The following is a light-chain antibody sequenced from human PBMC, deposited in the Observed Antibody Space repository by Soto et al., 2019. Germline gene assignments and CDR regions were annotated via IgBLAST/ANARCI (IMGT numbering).Light chain of an antibody. CDR3: IAYTVSRTYV. V-gene: IGLV2-14*03. CDR2: NVY. Sequence: QSALTQPASVSGSPGQSITISCTGTSSDVGAYNFVSWHQPHPGKAPKLMIYNVYDRPSGISYRFSGSQSGNTASLTISGLQGEDEADYYCIAYTVSRTYVFGTGTKVTVL. CDR1: SSDVGAYNF. J-gene: IGLJ1*01.